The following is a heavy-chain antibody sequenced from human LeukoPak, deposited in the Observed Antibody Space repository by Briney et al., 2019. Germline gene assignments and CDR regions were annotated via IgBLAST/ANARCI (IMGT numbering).Heavy chain of an antibody. CDR3: ARDISPYYDSSGYYDNWFDP. V-gene: IGHV1-46*01. CDR2: INPSGGST. J-gene: IGHJ5*02. Sequence: ASVKVSCKASGYTFTSYYMHWVRQAPGQGLEWMGIINPSGGSTSYAQKFQGRVTMTRDTSTSTVYMELSSLRSEDTAVYYCARDISPYYDSSGYYDNWFDPWGQGTLVTVSS. CDR1: GYTFTSYY. D-gene: IGHD3-22*01.